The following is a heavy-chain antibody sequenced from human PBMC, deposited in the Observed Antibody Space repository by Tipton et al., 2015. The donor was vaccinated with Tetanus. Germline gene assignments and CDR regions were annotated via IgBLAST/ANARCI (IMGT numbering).Heavy chain of an antibody. J-gene: IGHJ5*02. D-gene: IGHD2-15*01. CDR1: GYTFTSYY. Sequence: QLVQSGAEVKKPGASVKVSCKASGYTFTSYYMQWVRQAPGQGLEWMGIINPSAGSTSYAQKFQGRVTMTRDTSTSTVYMELSSLRSEDTAVYYCARDRALPDYCSGGSCYRDYGDYGGGGWFDPWGQGTLVTVSS. V-gene: IGHV1-46*01. CDR3: ARDRALPDYCSGGSCYRDYGDYGGGGWFDP. CDR2: INPSAGST.